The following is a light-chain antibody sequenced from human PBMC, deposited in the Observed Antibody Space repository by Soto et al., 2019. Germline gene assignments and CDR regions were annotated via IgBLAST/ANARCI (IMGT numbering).Light chain of an antibody. V-gene: IGKV1-5*01. Sequence: DIQMTQSPSTLSASVGDRVTITCRASQDVSTWLAWYQQKPGKAPQLLIIDASSLESGVPSRFSGSGSGTQFSLTISSLHPDDFATYYCQQYKSSRFTFGPGTNVDIK. J-gene: IGKJ3*01. CDR3: QQYKSSRFT. CDR1: QDVSTW. CDR2: DAS.